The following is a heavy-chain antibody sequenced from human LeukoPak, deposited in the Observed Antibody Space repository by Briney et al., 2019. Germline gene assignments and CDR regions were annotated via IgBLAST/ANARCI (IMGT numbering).Heavy chain of an antibody. Sequence: GGSLRLSCAASGFTFSSYWMHWVRQAPGKGLVWVSRINSDGGTTTYADSVKGRFTISRDNAKNSLYLQMNSLRAEDTALYYCAKDSAVAGPKFDPWGQGTLVTVSS. V-gene: IGHV3-74*01. CDR1: GFTFSSYW. D-gene: IGHD6-19*01. J-gene: IGHJ5*02. CDR2: INSDGGTT. CDR3: AKDSAVAGPKFDP.